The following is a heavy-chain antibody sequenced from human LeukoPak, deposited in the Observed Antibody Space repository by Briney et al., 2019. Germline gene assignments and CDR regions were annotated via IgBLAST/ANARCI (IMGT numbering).Heavy chain of an antibody. CDR3: AKGVPYGSGSYYNPKYYYYMDV. D-gene: IGHD3-10*01. J-gene: IGHJ6*03. V-gene: IGHV3-43*02. CDR1: GFTFDGYA. Sequence: SGGSLRLSCAASGFTFDGYAMYWVRQAPGKGLEWVSLISGDGGSTSYADSVKGRFTISRDNSKNSLSLQMNSLRTEDTALYYCAKGVPYGSGSYYNPKYYYYMDVWGKGTTVTVSS. CDR2: ISGDGGST.